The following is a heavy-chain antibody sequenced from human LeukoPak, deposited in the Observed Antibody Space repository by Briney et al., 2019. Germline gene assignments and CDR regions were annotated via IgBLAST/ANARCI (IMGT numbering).Heavy chain of an antibody. D-gene: IGHD3-22*01. V-gene: IGHV3-23*01. CDR1: GFTFKSYA. CDR2: ISSSGGGT. CDR3: AKVMIAFNAFDY. J-gene: IGHJ4*02. Sequence: GGSRRLSCAASGFTFKSYAMTWVRQAPGKGLGWVSTISSSGGGTFYADSVKGRFTISRDNSKNTLYLQMNSLTVEDTAVYYCAKVMIAFNAFDYWGQGTLVTVSS.